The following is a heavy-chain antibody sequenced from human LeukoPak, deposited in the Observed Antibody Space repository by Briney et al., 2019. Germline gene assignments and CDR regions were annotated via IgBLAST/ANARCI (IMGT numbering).Heavy chain of an antibody. V-gene: IGHV4-61*01. CDR1: GGSISSSSYY. D-gene: IGHD2-2*01. CDR3: ARDAVPAAMMDWFDP. Sequence: SETLSLTCTVSGGSISSSSYYWGWIRQPPGKGLEWIGYIYYSGSTNYNPSLKSRVTISVDTSKNQFSLKLSSVTAADTAVYYCARDAVPAAMMDWFDPWGQGTLVTVSS. CDR2: IYYSGST. J-gene: IGHJ5*02.